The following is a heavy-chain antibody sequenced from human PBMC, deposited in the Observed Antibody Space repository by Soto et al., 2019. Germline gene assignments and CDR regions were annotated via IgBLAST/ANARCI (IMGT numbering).Heavy chain of an antibody. Sequence: SETLSLTCTVSGGSISSSSYYWGWIRQPPGKGLEWIGSIYYSGSTYYNPSLKSRVTISVDTSKNQFSLKLSSVTAADTAVYYCARSHSSGWYVKDYWGQGTLVTVSS. CDR1: GGSISSSSYY. J-gene: IGHJ4*02. CDR3: ARSHSSGWYVKDY. V-gene: IGHV4-39*01. D-gene: IGHD6-19*01. CDR2: IYYSGST.